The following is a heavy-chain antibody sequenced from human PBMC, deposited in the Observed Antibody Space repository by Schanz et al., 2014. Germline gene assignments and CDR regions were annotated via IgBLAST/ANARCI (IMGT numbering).Heavy chain of an antibody. CDR3: MKGRTFGR. V-gene: IGHV1-8*01. D-gene: IGHD3-16*01. Sequence: QVQLVQSGAEVKKPGASVKVSCKASGYTFTSYDINWVRQATGQGLEWMGWMNSKTGNTGYAQRFQGRVTMTRNTSITTAYLELSSLRSGDTAVYYCMKGRTFGRWGQGTLVTVSS. CDR1: GYTFTSYD. CDR2: MNSKTGNT. J-gene: IGHJ4*02.